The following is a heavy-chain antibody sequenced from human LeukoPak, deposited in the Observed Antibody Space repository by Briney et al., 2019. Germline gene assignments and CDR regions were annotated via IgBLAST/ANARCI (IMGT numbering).Heavy chain of an antibody. CDR2: ISSSSSYI. V-gene: IGHV3-21*04. CDR3: ARALVGATPDY. Sequence: GGSLTLSCAASGFTFSSYSMNWVRQAPGKGLEWVSSISSSSSYIYYADSVKGRFTISRDNAKNSLYLQMNSLRAEDTALYYCARALVGATPDYWGQGTLVTVSS. J-gene: IGHJ4*02. D-gene: IGHD1-26*01. CDR1: GFTFSSYS.